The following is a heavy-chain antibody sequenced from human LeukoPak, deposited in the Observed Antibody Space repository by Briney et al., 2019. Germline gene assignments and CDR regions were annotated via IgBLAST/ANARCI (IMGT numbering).Heavy chain of an antibody. CDR2: INIDGTTT. CDR1: GFTFSSYW. J-gene: IGHJ4*02. Sequence: HPGGSLRLSCAASGFTFSSYWMHWVRQAPGKGLVWVSRINIDGTTTNYADSVKGRFAVSRDNAKNTLYLQMNSLRAEDTAVYYCARGGSIAAANDYWGQGTLVTVSS. CDR3: ARGGSIAAANDY. V-gene: IGHV3-74*01. D-gene: IGHD6-13*01.